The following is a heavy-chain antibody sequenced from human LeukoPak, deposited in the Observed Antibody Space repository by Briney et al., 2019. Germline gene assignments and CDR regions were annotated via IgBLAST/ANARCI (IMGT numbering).Heavy chain of an antibody. V-gene: IGHV3-66*01. CDR1: GFTVTSNY. CDR2: IYSDDST. J-gene: IGHJ4*02. Sequence: GGSLRLSCAASGFTVTSNYMSWVRQAPGKGREWVSVIYSDDSTYYSDSVKGRFTISRDNSKNTLYLQMNSLRAEDTAVYYCARVQGGGLPRWYWGQGTLVTVSS. CDR3: ARVQGGGLPRWY. D-gene: IGHD2-15*01.